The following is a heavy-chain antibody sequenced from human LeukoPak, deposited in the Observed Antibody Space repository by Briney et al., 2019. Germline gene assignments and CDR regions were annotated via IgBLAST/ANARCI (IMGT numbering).Heavy chain of an antibody. CDR2: ISSSSSTI. V-gene: IGHV3-48*02. CDR1: GFTFSKAW. J-gene: IGHJ4*02. CDR3: ASSLCGGDCYDY. Sequence: GGSLRLSCAASGFTFSKAWMSWVRQAPGKGLEWVSYISSSSSTIYYADSVKGRFTISRDNAKNSLYLQMNSLRDEDTAVYYCASSLCGGDCYDYWGQGTLVTVSS. D-gene: IGHD2-21*01.